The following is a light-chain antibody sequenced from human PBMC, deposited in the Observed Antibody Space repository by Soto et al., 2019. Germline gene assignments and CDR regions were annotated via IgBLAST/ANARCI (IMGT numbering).Light chain of an antibody. CDR3: QKYNSAPLT. J-gene: IGKJ4*01. Sequence: DIQMTQSPSSLSASVGDRVTITCRASQGISNYLAWYQQKPGKVPKLLIYAASTLQSGVPSRFGGSGSGTDFTLTISSPQPEDVATYYCQKYNSAPLTFGGGTEVEIK. CDR2: AAS. V-gene: IGKV1-27*01. CDR1: QGISNY.